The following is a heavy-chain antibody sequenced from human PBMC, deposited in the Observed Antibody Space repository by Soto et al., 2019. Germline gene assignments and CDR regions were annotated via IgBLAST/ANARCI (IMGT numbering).Heavy chain of an antibody. CDR1: GFTFSSYS. CDR3: ALLLGGIAARRGSYFDY. CDR2: ISSSSSTI. Sequence: GGSLRLSCAASGFTFSSYSMNWVRQAPGKGLEWVSYISSSSSTIYYADSVKGRFTIYRDNAKNSLYLQMNSLRAEDTAVYYCALLLGGIAARRGSYFDYWGQGTLVTVYS. V-gene: IGHV3-48*04. D-gene: IGHD6-6*01. J-gene: IGHJ4*02.